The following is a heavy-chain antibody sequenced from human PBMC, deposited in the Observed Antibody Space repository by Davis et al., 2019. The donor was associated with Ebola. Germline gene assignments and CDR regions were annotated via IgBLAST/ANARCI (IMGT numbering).Heavy chain of an antibody. CDR3: ASTVKVAFDY. CDR2: INPYSGGT. J-gene: IGHJ4*02. V-gene: IGHV1-2*06. CDR1: GYTFTDYY. Sequence: ASVKVSCKASGYTFTDYYMHWVRQAPGQGLEWVGRINPYSGGTNYAQKFQGRVSMTRDTSISTAYMELTRLRSDDTAVYYCASTVKVAFDYWGQGTLVTVSS.